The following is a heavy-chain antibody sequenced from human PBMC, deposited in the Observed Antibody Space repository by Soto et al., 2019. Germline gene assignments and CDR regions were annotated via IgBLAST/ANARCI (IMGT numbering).Heavy chain of an antibody. CDR3: ARGVNVYYHSSGYYYYFDY. CDR1: GGSFSGYY. CDR2: INHSGST. D-gene: IGHD3-22*01. Sequence: SETLSLTCAVYGGSFSGYYWSWIRQPPGKGLEWIGEINHSGSTNYNPSLKSRVTISVDTFKDQFSLKLSSVTAADTAVYYCARGVNVYYHSSGYYYYFDYWGQGTLVTVSS. V-gene: IGHV4-34*01. J-gene: IGHJ4*02.